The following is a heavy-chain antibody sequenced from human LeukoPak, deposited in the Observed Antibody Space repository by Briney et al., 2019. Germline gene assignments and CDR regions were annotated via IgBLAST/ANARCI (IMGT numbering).Heavy chain of an antibody. CDR1: GFIFSDYY. J-gene: IGHJ4*02. Sequence: GGSLRLSCAASGFIFSDYYMALTRQAPGKGLEWVSYISNSGTIIYYADSVKGRFTISRDNAKNSLYLQMNSLRAGDTAVYYCARGRVETLYYFDSWGQGTLVTVSS. D-gene: IGHD2-15*01. CDR2: ISNSGTII. V-gene: IGHV3-11*01. CDR3: ARGRVETLYYFDS.